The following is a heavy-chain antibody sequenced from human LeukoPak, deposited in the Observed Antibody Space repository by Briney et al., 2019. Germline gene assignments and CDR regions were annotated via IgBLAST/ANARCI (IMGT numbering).Heavy chain of an antibody. Sequence: PGGSLRLSCAASGFTFNDYAMHWVRQAPGKGLEWVSGISCNSGSIGYADSVKGRFTISRDNAKNSLYLQMNSLRAEDMALYYCAKRGGSTPDQHTTFQNSGERTPVTVSP. CDR2: ISCNSGSI. CDR1: GFTFNDYA. CDR3: AKRGGSTPDQHTTFQN. J-gene: IGHJ1*01. V-gene: IGHV3-9*03. D-gene: IGHD2-2*01.